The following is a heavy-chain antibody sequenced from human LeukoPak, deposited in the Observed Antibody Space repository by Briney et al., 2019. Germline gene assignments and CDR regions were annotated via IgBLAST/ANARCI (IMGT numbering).Heavy chain of an antibody. CDR2: ISYDGSNK. CDR1: GFTLSRYG. Sequence: GGSLRLSCAASGFTLSRYGMHWVRQAPRKGLEGVAVISYDGSNKYYADSVKGRFTISRDNSKNTLYLQMNSLRAEDTAVYYCAKSGGGYSSGWFYWGQGTLVTVSS. CDR3: AKSGGGYSSGWFY. J-gene: IGHJ4*02. D-gene: IGHD6-19*01. V-gene: IGHV3-30*18.